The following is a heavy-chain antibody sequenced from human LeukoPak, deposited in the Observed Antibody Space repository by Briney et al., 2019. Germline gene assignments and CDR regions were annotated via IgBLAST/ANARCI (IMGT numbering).Heavy chain of an antibody. D-gene: IGHD3-10*01. J-gene: IGHJ4*02. CDR2: IYYSGST. Sequence: PSETLSLTCAVSGGSISSSNWWSWVRQPPGKGLEWIGSIYYSGSTYYNPSLKSRVTISVDTSKNQFSLKLSSVTAADTAVYYCASSKAGGSGSYYRGSFDYWGQGTLVTVSS. CDR3: ASSKAGGSGSYYRGSFDY. CDR1: GGSISSSNW. V-gene: IGHV4-39*01.